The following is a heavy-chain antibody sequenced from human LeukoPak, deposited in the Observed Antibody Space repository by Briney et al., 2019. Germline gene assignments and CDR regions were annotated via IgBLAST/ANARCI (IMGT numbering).Heavy chain of an antibody. CDR2: IDTYGSGF. D-gene: IGHD3-10*01. J-gene: IGHJ4*02. V-gene: IGHV3-74*01. CDR3: VRGRGHYFDF. CDR1: GFTFGDYW. Sequence: PGGSLRLSCAASGFTFGDYWMHWVRRGPGRALVWVSRIDTYGSGFIYADSAKGRFTISRDNAKNKLYLQMNNLTADDTAVYVCVRGRGHYFDFWGQGIQVTVSS.